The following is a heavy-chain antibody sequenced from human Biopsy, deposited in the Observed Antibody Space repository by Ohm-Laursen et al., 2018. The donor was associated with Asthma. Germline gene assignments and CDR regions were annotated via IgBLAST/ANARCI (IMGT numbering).Heavy chain of an antibody. CDR2: ISYDGSSI. CDR3: ARGDSSNWSHYYFDY. V-gene: IGHV3-30*14. J-gene: IGHJ4*02. Sequence: SLRLSCTASRFTYEMHWVRQAPGKGLEWVAVISYDGSSIYYADSVRGRFTISRDYSKNTLYLQMHSLRAEDTAVYYCARGDSSNWSHYYFDYWGQGTLITVSS. D-gene: IGHD3-22*01. CDR1: RFTYE.